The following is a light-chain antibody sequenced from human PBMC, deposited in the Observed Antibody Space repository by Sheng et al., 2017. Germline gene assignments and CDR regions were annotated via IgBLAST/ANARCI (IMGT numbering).Light chain of an antibody. V-gene: IGKV3-20*01. CDR3: QQYGSSPLLT. CDR1: QSVKSTY. CDR2: GAS. Sequence: EIVLTQSPGTLSLSPGERATLSCRASQSVKSTYLAWYQQRPGQAPRLLIYGASNRATGIPDRFSGSGSGTDFTLTISRLEPEDFAVYYCQQYGSSPLLTFGGGTKVEIK. J-gene: IGKJ4*01.